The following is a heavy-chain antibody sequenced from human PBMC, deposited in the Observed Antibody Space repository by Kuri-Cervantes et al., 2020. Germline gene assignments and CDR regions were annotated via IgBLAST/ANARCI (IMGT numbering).Heavy chain of an antibody. J-gene: IGHJ3*02. CDR1: GYTFTGYY. CDR2: INPNSGGT. CDR3: ARDDYYGSGSYFAFDI. V-gene: IGHV1-2*02. D-gene: IGHD3-10*01. Sequence: ASVKVSCKASGYTFTGYYMHWVRQAPRQGLEWMGWINPNSGGTNYAQKFQGRVTMTRDTSISTAYMELSRLRSDDTAVYYCARDDYYGSGSYFAFDIWGQGTMVTVSS.